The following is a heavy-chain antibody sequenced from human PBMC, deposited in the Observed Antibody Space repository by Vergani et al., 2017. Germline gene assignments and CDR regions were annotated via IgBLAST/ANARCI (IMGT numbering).Heavy chain of an antibody. Sequence: EVQLVESGGGLVQPGGSLRLPCAASGFTFISYWMSWVRKAPGKGLEGVANIKQDGSEKYYVDSWKGGFTISRDNANNSLYLQRNSLRAEDTAVYYCAGGGGDYWGQGTLVTVSS. CDR2: IKQDGSEK. CDR3: AGGGGDY. CDR1: GFTFISYW. J-gene: IGHJ4*02. V-gene: IGHV3-7*03. D-gene: IGHD3-16*01.